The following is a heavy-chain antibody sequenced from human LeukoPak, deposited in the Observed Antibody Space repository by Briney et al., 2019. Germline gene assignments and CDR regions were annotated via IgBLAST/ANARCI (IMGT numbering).Heavy chain of an antibody. CDR1: GGSISGGSHH. CDR3: ARARYQLPVYYGMDV. D-gene: IGHD2-2*01. J-gene: IGHJ6*02. CDR2: LYLSRTT. Sequence: SETLSLTCTVSGGSISGGSHHWGWFRQSPGKGLEWIGSLYLSRTTYYNPSLNSRVTISVDTSKNQFSLKLSSVTAADTAVYYCARARYQLPVYYGMDVWGQGTTVTVSS. V-gene: IGHV4-39*07.